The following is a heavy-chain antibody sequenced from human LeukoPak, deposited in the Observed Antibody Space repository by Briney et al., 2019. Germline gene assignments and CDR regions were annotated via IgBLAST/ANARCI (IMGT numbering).Heavy chain of an antibody. J-gene: IGHJ3*02. V-gene: IGHV1-2*02. CDR2: INPNSGGT. D-gene: IGHD3-3*01. Sequence: AASVKVSCKASGYTFTGYYMHWVRQAPGQGLEWMGWINPNSGGTNYAQKFQGRVTMTRDASISTAYMELSRLRSDDTAVYYCATRNYDFWSGYYLAAFDIWGQGTMVTVSS. CDR3: ATRNYDFWSGYYLAAFDI. CDR1: GYTFTGYY.